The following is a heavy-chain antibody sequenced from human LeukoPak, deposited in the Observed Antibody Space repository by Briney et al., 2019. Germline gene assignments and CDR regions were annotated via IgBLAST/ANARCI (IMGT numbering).Heavy chain of an antibody. V-gene: IGHV4-4*07. Sequence: PSETLSLTCTVSGGSISSYYWSWIRQPAGKGLEWIGRIYTSGSTNYNPSLKSRVTMSVDTSKNQFSLKLSSATAADTAVYYCARDLSLCSSTSCYPHDAFDIWGQGTWSPSLQ. CDR1: GGSISSYY. CDR2: IYTSGST. CDR3: ARDLSLCSSTSCYPHDAFDI. J-gene: IGHJ3*02. D-gene: IGHD2-2*01.